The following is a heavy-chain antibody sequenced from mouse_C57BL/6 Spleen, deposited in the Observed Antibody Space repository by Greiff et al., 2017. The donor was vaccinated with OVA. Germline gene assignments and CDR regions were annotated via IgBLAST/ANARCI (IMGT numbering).Heavy chain of an antibody. CDR1: GYTFTSYW. V-gene: IGHV1-53*01. CDR3: ARSEYYRGYAMDY. J-gene: IGHJ4*01. CDR2: INPSNGGT. D-gene: IGHD2-14*01. Sequence: QVQLQQPGTELVKPGASVKLSCKASGYTFTSYWMHWVKQSPGQGLEWIGNINPSNGGTNYNEKFKSKATLTVDKSSSTAYMQLSSLTSEDSAVYYCARSEYYRGYAMDYWGQGTSVTVSS.